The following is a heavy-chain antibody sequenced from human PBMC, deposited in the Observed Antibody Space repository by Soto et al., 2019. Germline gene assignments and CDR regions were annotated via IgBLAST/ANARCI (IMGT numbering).Heavy chain of an antibody. CDR1: GFIFSNYA. CDR3: VREASSTGLHLDH. D-gene: IGHD6-6*01. J-gene: IGHJ4*02. V-gene: IGHV3-23*01. Sequence: QPAGSLRLSCAASGFIFSNYAMSWVRQAPGKGLEWVSFISGSGSTTYYADSVKGRFTISRGNSKNMLYVQMNSLRAEDAAVYYCVREASSTGLHLDHWGRGTLVNVS. CDR2: ISGSGSTT.